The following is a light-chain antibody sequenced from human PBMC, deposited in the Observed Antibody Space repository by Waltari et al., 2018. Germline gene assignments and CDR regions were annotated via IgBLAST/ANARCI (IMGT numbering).Light chain of an antibody. V-gene: IGLV2-14*01. CDR3: CSYTGSSSPYV. Sequence: QSALTQPASVSGSPGQSITISCTGTSSDVGGYNYVSWYQQHPGKAPKLLIYEVSNRPSGVSNRFAGSKSGNTASLTISGIQAEDEADYYCCSYTGSSSPYVFGAGTKVTVL. J-gene: IGLJ1*01. CDR1: SSDVGGYNY. CDR2: EVS.